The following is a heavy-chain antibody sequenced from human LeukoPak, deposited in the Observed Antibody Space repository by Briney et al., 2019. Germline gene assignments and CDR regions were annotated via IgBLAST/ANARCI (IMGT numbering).Heavy chain of an antibody. Sequence: ASVKVSCTASGYTFTCYYMHWVRQAPGQGLEWMGWINPNSGGTNYAQKFQGRVTMTRDTSISTAYMELSRLRSDDTAVYYCARGYCSSTSCYIAWFDPWGQGTLVTVSS. CDR1: GYTFTCYY. CDR3: ARGYCSSTSCYIAWFDP. D-gene: IGHD2-2*02. V-gene: IGHV1-2*02. CDR2: INPNSGGT. J-gene: IGHJ5*02.